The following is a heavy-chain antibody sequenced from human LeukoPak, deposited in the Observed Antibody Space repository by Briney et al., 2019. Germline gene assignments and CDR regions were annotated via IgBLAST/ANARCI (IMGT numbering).Heavy chain of an antibody. Sequence: PSETLSLTCAVSGGSIRNDYWSWIRQPPGKGLEWIAYINYSGSTNYNPSLESRVTISVDTSKNLFSLKFTSVTAADTAVYYCARHRPGERRFDPWGQGTLVT. CDR1: GGSIRNDY. V-gene: IGHV4-59*08. J-gene: IGHJ5*02. D-gene: IGHD3-16*01. CDR2: INYSGST. CDR3: ARHRPGERRFDP.